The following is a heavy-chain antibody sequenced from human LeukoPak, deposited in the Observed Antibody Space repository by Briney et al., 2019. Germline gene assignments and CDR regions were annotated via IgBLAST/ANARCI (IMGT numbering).Heavy chain of an antibody. CDR1: GDSISTSAYY. J-gene: IGHJ4*02. CDR3: ARRYYYGSGSPEY. D-gene: IGHD3-10*01. CDR2: IYYDGNT. Sequence: SETLSLTCAVSGDSISTSAYYWDWSRQPPGKGLEWIGNIYYDGNTRYNPSLKSRVTISVDRSMNQFSLKLSSVTAADTAVYYCARRYYYGSGSPEYWGQGTQVTVSS. V-gene: IGHV4-39*01.